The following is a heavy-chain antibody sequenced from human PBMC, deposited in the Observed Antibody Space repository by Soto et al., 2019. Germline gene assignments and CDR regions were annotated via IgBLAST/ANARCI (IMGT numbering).Heavy chain of an antibody. CDR2: INNDGSRT. J-gene: IGHJ4*02. V-gene: IGHV3-74*03. CDR1: GFTFSNYW. Sequence: GGSLRLSCAASGFTFSNYWMHWVRQAPGKGLVWVSQINNDGSRTMYADSVKGRFTISRDNAKNTLYLQMNSLRAEDTAVYYCARYLVEGHYFDYWGQGTLVTVSS. CDR3: ARYLVEGHYFDY.